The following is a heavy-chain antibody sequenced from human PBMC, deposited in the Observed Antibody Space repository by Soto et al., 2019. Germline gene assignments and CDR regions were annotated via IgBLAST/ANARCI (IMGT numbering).Heavy chain of an antibody. CDR3: ARQIYDSDTGPNFQYYFDS. Sequence: GASLKISCKGSGYSFAGYWITWVRQKPGKGLEWMGRIDPSDSQTYYSPSFRGHVTISATKSITTVFLQWSSLRASDTAMYYCARQIYDSDTGPNFQYYFDSWGQGTPVTVAS. V-gene: IGHV5-10-1*01. CDR1: GYSFAGYW. CDR2: IDPSDSQT. D-gene: IGHD3-22*01. J-gene: IGHJ4*02.